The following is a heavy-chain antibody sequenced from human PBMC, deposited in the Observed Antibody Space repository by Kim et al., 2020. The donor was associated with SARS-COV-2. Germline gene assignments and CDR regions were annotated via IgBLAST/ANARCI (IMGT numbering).Heavy chain of an antibody. V-gene: IGHV1-18*01. CDR1: GYTFSNYG. Sequence: ASVKVSCKASGYTFSNYGISWVRLAPGQGLEWMGWISGSNGATKYAQKFQGRVTMTTDTSADTAYMELRNLRSDDTALYYCARAHYSTNSPFFYWGQGTLVTVSS. J-gene: IGHJ4*02. CDR2: ISGSNGAT. D-gene: IGHD2-8*01. CDR3: ARAHYSTNSPFFY.